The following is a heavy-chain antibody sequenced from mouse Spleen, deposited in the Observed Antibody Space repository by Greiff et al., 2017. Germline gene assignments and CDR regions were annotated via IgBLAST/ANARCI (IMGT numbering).Heavy chain of an antibody. D-gene: IGHD1-1*01. CDR1: GYSFTSYY. V-gene: IGHV1-66*01. CDR2: IYPGSGNT. CDR3: ARLLLRSNAMDY. J-gene: IGHJ4*01. Sequence: VQRVESGPELVKPGASVKISCKASGYSFTSYYIHWVKQRPGQGLEWIGWIYPGSGNTKYNEKFKGKATLTADTSSSTAYMQLSSLTSEDSAVYYCARLLLRSNAMDYWGQGTSVTVSS.